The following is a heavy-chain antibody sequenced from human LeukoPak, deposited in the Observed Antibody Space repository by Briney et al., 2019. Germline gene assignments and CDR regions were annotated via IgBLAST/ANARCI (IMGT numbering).Heavy chain of an antibody. CDR1: GFTFSSYW. CDR3: ARIGQNYDLDY. J-gene: IGHJ4*02. Sequence: PGGSLRLSCAASGFTFSSYWMHWVRQAPGKGLVWVSRINSDGSSTTYADSVKGRFTISRDNAKNSLYLQMNSLRAEDTAVYYCARIGQNYDLDYWGQGTLVTVSS. CDR2: INSDGSST. D-gene: IGHD1-7*01. V-gene: IGHV3-74*01.